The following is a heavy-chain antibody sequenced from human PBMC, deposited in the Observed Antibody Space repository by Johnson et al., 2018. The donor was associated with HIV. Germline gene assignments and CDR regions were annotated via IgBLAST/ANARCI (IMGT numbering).Heavy chain of an antibody. CDR2: IRYDGSNK. V-gene: IGHV3-30*02. J-gene: IGHJ3*02. D-gene: IGHD6-13*01. CDR1: GFTFSSYG. CDR3: AKDWGRAAAGTDACDI. Sequence: QVQLVESGGGVVQPGGSLRLSCAASGFTFSSYGMHWVRQAPGNGLEWVAFIRYDGSNKYYADSVKGRFTISRDNSKNTLYLQMNSLRAEDTAVYYCAKDWGRAAAGTDACDIWGQGTMVTGSS.